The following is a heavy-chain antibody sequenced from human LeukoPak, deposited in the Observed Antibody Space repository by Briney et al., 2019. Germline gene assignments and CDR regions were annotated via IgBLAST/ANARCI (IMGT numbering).Heavy chain of an antibody. D-gene: IGHD2-15*01. CDR2: INSDGSST. CDR3: ARAFVGVVVVAATHDAFDI. V-gene: IGHV3-74*01. J-gene: IGHJ3*02. CDR1: GFTFSSYW. Sequence: GGSLRLSCAASGFTFSSYWMHWVRQAPGKGLVWVSRINSDGSSTSYADSVKGRFTISRDNAKNTLYLQMNSLRAEDTAAYYCARAFVGVVVVAATHDAFDIWGQGTMVTVSA.